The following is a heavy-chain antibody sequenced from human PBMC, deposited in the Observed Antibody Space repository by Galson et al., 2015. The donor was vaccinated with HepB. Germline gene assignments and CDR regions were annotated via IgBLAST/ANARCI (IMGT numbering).Heavy chain of an antibody. CDR2: IIPIFGTA. Sequence: SVTVSCKASGGTFSSYAISWVRQAPGQGLEWMGGIIPIFGTANYAQKFQGRVTITADESTSTAYMELSSLRSEDTAVYYCASSWHQLPQGDWFDPWGQGTLVTVSS. J-gene: IGHJ5*02. CDR1: GGTFSSYA. CDR3: ASSWHQLPQGDWFDP. V-gene: IGHV1-69*13. D-gene: IGHD2-2*01.